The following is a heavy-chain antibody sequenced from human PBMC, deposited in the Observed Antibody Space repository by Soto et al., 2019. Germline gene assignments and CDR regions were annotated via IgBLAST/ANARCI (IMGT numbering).Heavy chain of an antibody. CDR1: GGSISRGGYF. Sequence: SETLSLTSNVSGGSISRGGYFLSWIRQHLGQGLEWIGHIYYSGSTYYNPSLKSRVTISVDTSKNQFSLKLSSVTAADTAVYYCARDQDSGVPGGYYFDYWGQGTLVTVS. CDR2: IYYSGST. CDR3: ARDQDSGVPGGYYFDY. J-gene: IGHJ4*02. V-gene: IGHV4-31*03. D-gene: IGHD7-27*01.